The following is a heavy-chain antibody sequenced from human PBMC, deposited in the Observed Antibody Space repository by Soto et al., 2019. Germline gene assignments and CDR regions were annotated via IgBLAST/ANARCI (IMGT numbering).Heavy chain of an antibody. Sequence: EEQLVESGGGLVQPGGPLRLSCVASGMTFSNYWMNWVRQTPGKGLEWVANISPDGSAKAYVDSVKGRFTVSRDNAKNSFYLQMNSLRAEDTAVYFCAAWDISNPWGQGTLVTVSS. D-gene: IGHD5-12*01. J-gene: IGHJ4*02. V-gene: IGHV3-7*01. CDR1: GMTFSNYW. CDR3: AAWDISNP. CDR2: ISPDGSAK.